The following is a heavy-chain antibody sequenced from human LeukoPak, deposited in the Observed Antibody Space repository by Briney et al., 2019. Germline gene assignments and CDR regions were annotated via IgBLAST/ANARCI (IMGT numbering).Heavy chain of an antibody. J-gene: IGHJ6*02. V-gene: IGHV1-18*01. CDR3: ARGVHDILTGYYYYGMDV. D-gene: IGHD3-9*01. CDR1: GYTFTSYG. Sequence: ASVKVSCKASGYTFTSYGITWVRQAPGQGLEWMGWISAYNGNTNYAQKLQGRVTMTTDTSTSTAYMELRSLRSDDTAVYYCARGVHDILTGYYYYGMDVWGQGTTVTVSS. CDR2: ISAYNGNT.